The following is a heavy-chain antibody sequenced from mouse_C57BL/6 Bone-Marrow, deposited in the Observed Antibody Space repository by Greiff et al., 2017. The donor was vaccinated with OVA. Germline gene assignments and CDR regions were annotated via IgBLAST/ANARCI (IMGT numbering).Heavy chain of an antibody. Sequence: VQLQQPGAELVKPGASVKLSCKASGYTFTSYWMHWVKQRPGQGLEWIGEIDPSDSYTNYNQKFKGKSTLTVDKSSSTAYMQLSSLTSEDSAVYYWARETHYYYSTDYAMDYWGRGTSVTVSS. J-gene: IGHJ4*01. CDR1: GYTFTSYW. D-gene: IGHD2-5*01. V-gene: IGHV1-69*01. CDR2: IDPSDSYT. CDR3: ARETHYYYSTDYAMDY.